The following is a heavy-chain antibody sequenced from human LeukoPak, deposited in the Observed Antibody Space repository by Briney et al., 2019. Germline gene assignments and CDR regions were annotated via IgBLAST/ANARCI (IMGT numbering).Heavy chain of an antibody. CDR2: IYPNSGAT. V-gene: IGHV1-2*02. Sequence: ASVKVSCQGSGYTFTGYYMHWVRQAPGQGLEWMGYIYPNSGATKYAQKFQGRVTMTRDTSISTAYMELSGLRSDDTAVYYCGTLLSNGPFDYWGQGSLVTVSS. CDR1: GYTFTGYY. J-gene: IGHJ4*02. CDR3: GTLLSNGPFDY.